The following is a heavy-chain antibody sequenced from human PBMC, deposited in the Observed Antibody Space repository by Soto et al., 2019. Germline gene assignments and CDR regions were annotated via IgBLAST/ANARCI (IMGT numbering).Heavy chain of an antibody. V-gene: IGHV3-15*07. CDR1: GFTFTNAW. CDR2: VRSKSDGGTT. D-gene: IGHD4-17*01. Sequence: EVQLVESGGGLVQPGWSLRLSCAASGFTFTNAWINWVRQAPGKGLEWVGRVRSKSDGGTTDYTAPVKGRFTISRHDSKNTVYLQMNSLKTEDAAVYYCTPQGTTTVTFFDYWGQGNLVTVSS. J-gene: IGHJ4*02. CDR3: TPQGTTTVTFFDY.